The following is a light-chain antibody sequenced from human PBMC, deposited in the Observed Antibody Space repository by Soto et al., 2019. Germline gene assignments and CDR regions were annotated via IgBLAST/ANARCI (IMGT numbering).Light chain of an antibody. J-gene: IGLJ1*01. CDR3: ASYTSSSTYV. CDR1: SSDVGGYSY. V-gene: IGLV2-14*01. CDR2: DVS. Sequence: QYVLTRPASVSGSPGQSIAISCTGTSSDVGGYSYVSWYQQQPGKAPKLVISDVSNRPSGVSDRFSGSKSGNTASLTISGLQTEDEADYYCASYTSSSTYVFGTGTKVTVL.